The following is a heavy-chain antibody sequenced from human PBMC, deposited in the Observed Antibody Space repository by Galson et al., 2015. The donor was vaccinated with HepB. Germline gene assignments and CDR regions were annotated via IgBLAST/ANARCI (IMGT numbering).Heavy chain of an antibody. Sequence: SLRLSCAASGFTFSSYSMNWVRQAPGKGLEWVSSISSSSSYIYYADSVKGRFTISRDNAKNSLYLQKNSLRAEDTAVYYCARGYSGYQDTLDAFDIWGQGTMVTVSS. V-gene: IGHV3-21*01. CDR3: ARGYSGYQDTLDAFDI. CDR1: GFTFSSYS. D-gene: IGHD5-12*01. J-gene: IGHJ3*02. CDR2: ISSSSSYI.